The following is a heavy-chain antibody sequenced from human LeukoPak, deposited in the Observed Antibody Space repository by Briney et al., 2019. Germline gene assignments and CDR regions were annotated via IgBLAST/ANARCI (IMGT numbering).Heavy chain of an antibody. D-gene: IGHD6-6*01. Sequence: SETLSLTCTVSGGSISSHYWSWIRQPPGKGLEWIGYIYYSGSTNYNPSLKSRVTISVDTSKNQFSLKLSSVSAADTAVYYCARDGIAARPFDYWGQRTLVTVSS. CDR3: ARDGIAARPFDY. V-gene: IGHV4-59*11. CDR2: IYYSGST. CDR1: GGSISSHY. J-gene: IGHJ4*02.